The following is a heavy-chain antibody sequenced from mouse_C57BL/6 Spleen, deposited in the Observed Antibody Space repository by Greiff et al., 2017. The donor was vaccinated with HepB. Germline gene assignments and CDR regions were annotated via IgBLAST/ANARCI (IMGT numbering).Heavy chain of an antibody. V-gene: IGHV14-4*01. J-gene: IGHJ3*01. CDR2: IDPENGDT. D-gene: IGHD1-1*01. Sequence: EVKLMESGAELVRPGASVKLSCTASGFNIKDDYMYWVKQRPEQGLEWIGRIDPENGDTEYASKFQGRATITADTSSNPAYLQLSSLTSEDTAVYYCTSLITAVVERAYWGQGTLVTVSA. CDR1: GFNIKDDY. CDR3: TSLITAVVERAY.